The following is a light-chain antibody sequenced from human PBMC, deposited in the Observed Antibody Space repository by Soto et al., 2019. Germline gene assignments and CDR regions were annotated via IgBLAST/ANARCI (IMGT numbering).Light chain of an antibody. J-gene: IGLJ3*02. CDR2: DND. CDR1: SPNIGNNY. Sequence: QAVVTQPPSVSAAPGQKVTISCSGSSPNIGNNYVSWYQQFPGTAPKPLIYDNDRRPSGIPDRFSGSKSGTSATLGITGLQTGDEADYYCGTWDSSLSAWVFGGGTKVTVL. CDR3: GTWDSSLSAWV. V-gene: IGLV1-51*01.